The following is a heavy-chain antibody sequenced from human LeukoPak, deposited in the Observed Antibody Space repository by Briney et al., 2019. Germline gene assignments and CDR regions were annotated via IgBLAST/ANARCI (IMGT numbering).Heavy chain of an antibody. Sequence: ASVKVSCKASGGTFSSYAINWVRQAPGQGLEWMGRIIPILGIANYAQKFQGRVTITADKSTSTAYMELSSLRSEDTAVYYCAREGRLPALDYWGQGTLVTVSS. CDR1: GGTFSSYA. CDR2: IIPILGIA. J-gene: IGHJ4*02. V-gene: IGHV1-69*04. CDR3: AREGRLPALDY. D-gene: IGHD4-11*01.